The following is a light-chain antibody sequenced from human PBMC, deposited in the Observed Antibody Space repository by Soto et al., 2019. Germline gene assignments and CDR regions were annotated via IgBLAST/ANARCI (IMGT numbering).Light chain of an antibody. CDR3: SSYTSRRTYV. Sequence: QSLLTQPASVSGSPGQSITSSCTGTSSDVGGYNYVSWYQQHPGKAPKLIIYDVSNWPSGVSNRFSGSKSGNTASLTISGLQAEDEGDYYCSSYTSRRTYVFGTGTKDTVL. V-gene: IGLV2-14*01. CDR1: SSDVGGYNY. J-gene: IGLJ1*01. CDR2: DVS.